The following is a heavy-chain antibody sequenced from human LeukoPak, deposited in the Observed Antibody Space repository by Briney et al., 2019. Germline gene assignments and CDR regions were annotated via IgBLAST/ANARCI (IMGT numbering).Heavy chain of an antibody. V-gene: IGHV4-38-2*02. CDR3: ARGRTYYYDSSGYGDWFDP. D-gene: IGHD3-22*01. CDR2: IYHSGST. J-gene: IGHJ5*02. Sequence: PSETLSLTCTVSGYSISSGYYWGWIRQPPGKGLEWIGSIYHSGSTYYNPSLKSRVTISVDTSKNQFSLKLSSVTAADTAVYYCARGRTYYYDSSGYGDWFDPWGQGTLVTVSS. CDR1: GYSISSGYY.